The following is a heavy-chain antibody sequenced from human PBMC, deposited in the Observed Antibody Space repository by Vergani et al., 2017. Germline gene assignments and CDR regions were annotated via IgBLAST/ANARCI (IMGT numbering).Heavy chain of an antibody. J-gene: IGHJ4*02. CDR3: ARAHSIAVAGYYFDY. CDR1: GGTFSSYA. CDR2: FIPIFGTA. V-gene: IGHV1-69*12. D-gene: IGHD6-19*01. Sequence: QVQLVQSGAEVKKPGSSVKVSCKASGGTFSSYAISWVRQAPGQGIAWMGGFIPIFGTANYAQKFQGRVTITADESTSTAYMELSSLRSEDTAVYYCARAHSIAVAGYYFDYWGQGTLVTVSS.